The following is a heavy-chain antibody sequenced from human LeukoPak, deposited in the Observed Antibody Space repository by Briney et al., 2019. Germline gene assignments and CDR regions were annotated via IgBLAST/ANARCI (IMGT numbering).Heavy chain of an antibody. CDR3: ARNGANTIFGVVGRYGMDV. J-gene: IGHJ6*02. CDR1: GYTFTSYA. D-gene: IGHD3-3*01. V-gene: IGHV7-4-1*02. CDR2: INTNTGNP. Sequence: ASVKVSCKASGYTFTSYAMNWVRQAPGQGLEWMGWINTNTGNPTYAQGFTGRFVFSLDTSVGTAYLQISSLKAEDTAVYYCARNGANTIFGVVGRYGMDVWGQGTTVTVSS.